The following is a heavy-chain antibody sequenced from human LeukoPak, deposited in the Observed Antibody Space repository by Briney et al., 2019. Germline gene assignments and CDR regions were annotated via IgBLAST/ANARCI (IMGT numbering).Heavy chain of an antibody. Sequence: GGSLGLSCAASGFTFSSYSMNWVRQAPGKGLEWVSSISSSSSYIYYADSVKGRFTISRDNAKNSLYLQMNSLRAEDTAVYYCARDPRGPDMTRNAFDIWGQGTMVTVSS. CDR2: ISSSSSYI. CDR1: GFTFSSYS. D-gene: IGHD2-15*01. CDR3: ARDPRGPDMTRNAFDI. J-gene: IGHJ3*02. V-gene: IGHV3-21*01.